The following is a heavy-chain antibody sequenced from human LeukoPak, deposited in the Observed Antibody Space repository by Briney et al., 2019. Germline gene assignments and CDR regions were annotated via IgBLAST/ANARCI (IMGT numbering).Heavy chain of an antibody. CDR3: ARDREVRFGGPKSNWFDP. CDR2: IYYSGST. CDR1: GGSISSYY. J-gene: IGHJ5*02. D-gene: IGHD3-10*01. V-gene: IGHV4-59*01. Sequence: SETLSLTCTVSGGSISSYYWSWIRQPPGKGLEWIGYIYYSGSTNYNPSLKSRVTISVDTSKNQFSLKLSSVTAADTAVYYCARDREVRFGGPKSNWFDPWGQGTLVTVSS.